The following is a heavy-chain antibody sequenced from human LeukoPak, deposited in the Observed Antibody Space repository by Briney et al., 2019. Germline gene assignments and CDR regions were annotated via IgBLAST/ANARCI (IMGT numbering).Heavy chain of an antibody. CDR2: INHSGST. CDR3: AREEIQLLTHYYYGMDV. CDR1: GGSFSGYY. D-gene: IGHD5-18*01. Sequence: SETLSLTCAVYGGSFSGYYWSWIRQPPGKGLEWIGEINHSGSTNYNPSLKSRVTISVDTSKNQFSLKLSSVTAADTAVYYCAREEIQLLTHYYYGMDVWGQGTTVTVSS. J-gene: IGHJ6*02. V-gene: IGHV4-34*01.